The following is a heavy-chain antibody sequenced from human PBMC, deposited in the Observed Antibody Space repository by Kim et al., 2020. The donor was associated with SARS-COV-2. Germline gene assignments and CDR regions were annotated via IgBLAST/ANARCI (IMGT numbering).Heavy chain of an antibody. D-gene: IGHD1-1*01. J-gene: IGHJ4*02. CDR2: INNRGRA. CDR1: GGSISSSSYY. Sequence: SETLSLTCTVSGGSISSSSYYWGGIRQPQGRGREWIGNINNRGRANYNPSLGSRATISKNTSRNQFSLSRSLGTAEDTAVYYCAERQRGRSGVDCGGQGT. CDR3: AERQRGRSGVDC. V-gene: IGHV4-39*01.